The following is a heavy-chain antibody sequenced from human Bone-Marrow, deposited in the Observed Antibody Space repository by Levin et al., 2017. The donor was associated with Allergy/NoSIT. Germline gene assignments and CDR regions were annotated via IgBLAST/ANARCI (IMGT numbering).Heavy chain of an antibody. V-gene: IGHV3-30-3*01. D-gene: IGHD6-19*01. CDR2: ISSDGTNK. CDR3: ARDLMSRHSSGWYAGDFRWGPKQHRPEHYALDV. Sequence: GGSLRLSCTASGFTFRNYIMHWVRQAPGKGLEWVALISSDGTNKYYADSVGGRFTISRDNSRDTLYLHVDSLRPEDTAVYYCARDLMSRHSSGWYAGDFRWGPKQHRPEHYALDVWGQGTTVIVSS. CDR1: GFTFRNYI. J-gene: IGHJ6*02.